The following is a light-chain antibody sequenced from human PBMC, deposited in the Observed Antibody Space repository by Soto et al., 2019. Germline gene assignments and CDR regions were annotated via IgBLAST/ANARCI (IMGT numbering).Light chain of an antibody. V-gene: IGKV1-5*01. Sequence: IRRTQSPSTLCATVGDSVTLTCPPSQSIGTWLAWYQQKPGTAPKLLIDGASSLETGVSSRFSGSGSGTKFTLTITSLHPDDFATYYCQQYATYSPEWTFGQGTKVDIK. CDR1: QSIGTW. J-gene: IGKJ1*01. CDR3: QQYATYSPEWT. CDR2: GAS.